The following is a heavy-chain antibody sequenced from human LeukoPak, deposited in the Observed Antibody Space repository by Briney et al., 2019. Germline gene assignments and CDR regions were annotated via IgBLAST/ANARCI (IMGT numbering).Heavy chain of an antibody. CDR2: IIPIFGTA. D-gene: IGHD5-18*01. CDR3: ARGPDTAMVKYYYYYMDV. V-gene: IGHV1-69*06. CDR1: GGTFSSYA. J-gene: IGHJ6*03. Sequence: ASVKVSCKASGGTFSSYAISWVRQAPGQGLEWMGGIIPIFGTANYAQKFQGRVTITADKSTSTAYMELSSLRSEDTAVYYCARGPDTAMVKYYYYYMDVWGKGTTVTVSS.